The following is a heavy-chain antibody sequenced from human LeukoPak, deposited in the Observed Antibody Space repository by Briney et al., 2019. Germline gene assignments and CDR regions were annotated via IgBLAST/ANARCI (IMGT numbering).Heavy chain of an antibody. D-gene: IGHD2-2*01. V-gene: IGHV3-7*04. Sequence: GDPLRLSRADSGSTFSRYWMTSVRQTPGQRLQWVASISQDGRARRYSDSVQGRFTISRDNAKNSVFMQMNSLRAEDTAVYYCARGRLFTSSPAPAPFDYWGQGILVTVSS. CDR1: GSTFSRYW. J-gene: IGHJ4*02. CDR3: ARGRLFTSSPAPAPFDY. CDR2: ISQDGRAR.